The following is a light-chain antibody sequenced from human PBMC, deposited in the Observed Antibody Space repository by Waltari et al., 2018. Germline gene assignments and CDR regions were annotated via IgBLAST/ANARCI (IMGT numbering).Light chain of an antibody. CDR1: QSIGTF. CDR3: QQRSDLPRT. CDR2: DAS. V-gene: IGKV3-11*01. Sequence: EIVLTQSPATLSLSPGDRATLSCRASQSIGTFLAWLPQKPGQAPSLLIYDASYRATDIPARFSGAGSGTDFTLTISSLEPEDCAVYFCQQRSDLPRTFGQGTRVEIK. J-gene: IGKJ1*01.